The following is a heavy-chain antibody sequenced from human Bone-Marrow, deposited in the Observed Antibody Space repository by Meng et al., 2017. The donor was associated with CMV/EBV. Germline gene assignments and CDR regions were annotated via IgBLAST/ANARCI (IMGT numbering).Heavy chain of an antibody. V-gene: IGHV4-39*07. CDR3: ASPHCSSTSCPDYYYGMDV. J-gene: IGHJ6*02. D-gene: IGHD2-2*01. Sequence: SETLSLTCTVSGGSISSSSYYWGWIRQPPGKGLEWIGSIYYSGRTYYNPSLKSRVTISVDTSKNQFSLKLSSVTAADTAVYYCASPHCSSTSCPDYYYGMDVWGQGTTVTVSS. CDR2: IYYSGRT. CDR1: GGSISSSSYY.